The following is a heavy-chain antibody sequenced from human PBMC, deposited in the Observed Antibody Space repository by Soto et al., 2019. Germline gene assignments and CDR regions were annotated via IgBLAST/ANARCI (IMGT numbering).Heavy chain of an antibody. CDR2: MSNAGAT. J-gene: IGHJ6*02. V-gene: IGHV4-61*08. CDR3: ARWDYYHAMDA. CDR1: GGSVSSSGSH. Sequence: QVQLQESGPGLVRPSETLSLTCIVSGGSVSSSGSHWNWIRQPPGKGLEWIGYMSNAGATKYNPSLESRVTISLDTSKNEFSLKLTSVTAAVTAVYYCARWDYYHAMDAWGQGTTVAVSS.